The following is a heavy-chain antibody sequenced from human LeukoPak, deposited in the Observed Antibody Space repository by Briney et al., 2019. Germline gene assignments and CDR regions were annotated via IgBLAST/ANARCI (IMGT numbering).Heavy chain of an antibody. CDR2: ISGSGSPI. V-gene: IGHV3-21*01. CDR3: ARITLPYYDTSGYDFDF. Sequence: GGSLRLSCAASGFSFSSFSMNWVRQAPGKGLEWVSFISGSGSPIVYADSVKGRFTISRDNAETSLYLQMNSLSAEAAALYDCARITLPYYDTSGYDFDFWGQGTLVTVSS. J-gene: IGHJ4*02. D-gene: IGHD3-22*01. CDR1: GFSFSSFS.